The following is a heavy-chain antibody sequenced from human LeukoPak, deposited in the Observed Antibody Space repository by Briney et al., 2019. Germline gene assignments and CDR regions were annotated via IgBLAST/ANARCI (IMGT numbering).Heavy chain of an antibody. J-gene: IGHJ5*02. CDR2: ISAYNCNT. CDR1: GYTFPIYY. V-gene: IGHV1-18*01. D-gene: IGHD3-16*01. Sequence: GASVNVSYNASGYTFPIYYISCVRQAPGQALECMGCISAYNCNTHYAQKLQGRVTMNTDTSTSTLHIDQRHLISDDTAVYYCARGESSGSALGDWFDLWGQGTLVTVSS. CDR3: ARGESSGSALGDWFDL.